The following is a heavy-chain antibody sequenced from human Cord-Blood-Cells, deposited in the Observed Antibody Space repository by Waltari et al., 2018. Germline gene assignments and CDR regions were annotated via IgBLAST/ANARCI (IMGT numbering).Heavy chain of an antibody. V-gene: IGHV3-30-3*01. CDR2: ISYDGSNK. CDR3: ARDLADAFDI. J-gene: IGHJ3*02. CDR1: GFTFSSYA. Sequence: QVQLVESGGGVVQPGRSLRLSCAASGFTFSSYAMHWFRQAPGKGLGWVAVISYDGSNKYYADSVKGLFTISRDNSKNTLYLQMNSLRAEETAVYYCARDLADAFDIWGQGTMVTVSS.